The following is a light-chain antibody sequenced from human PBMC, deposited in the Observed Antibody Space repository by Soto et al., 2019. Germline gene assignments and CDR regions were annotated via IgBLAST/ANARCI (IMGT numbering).Light chain of an antibody. CDR2: LGS. V-gene: IGKV2-28*01. CDR3: MQALQSPPST. CDR1: QSLLDSNGYNF. Sequence: DIVMTQSPLSLPVTPEEPASISCRSSQSLLDSNGYNFLDWYLQKPGQSPQLLIYLGSNRAPGVPDRFSGSGSGTDITLRISRVEAEDVGIYYCMQALQSPPSTFGPGTKV. J-gene: IGKJ1*01.